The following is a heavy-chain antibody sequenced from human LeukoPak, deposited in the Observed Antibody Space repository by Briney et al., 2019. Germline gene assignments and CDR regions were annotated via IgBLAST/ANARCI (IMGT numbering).Heavy chain of an antibody. V-gene: IGHV3-30-3*01. Sequence: GGSLRLSCAASGFTFSSYAMHWVRQAPGKGLEWVAVISYDGSNKYYADSVKGRFTISRDNSKNTLYLQMNSLRAEDTAVYYCARDSPRYSSSWYLGAFDYWGQGTLVTVSS. CDR1: GFTFSSYA. CDR2: ISYDGSNK. CDR3: ARDSPRYSSSWYLGAFDY. J-gene: IGHJ4*02. D-gene: IGHD6-13*01.